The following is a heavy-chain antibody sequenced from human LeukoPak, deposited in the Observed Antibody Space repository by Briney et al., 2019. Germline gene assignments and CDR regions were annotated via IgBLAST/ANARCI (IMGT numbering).Heavy chain of an antibody. Sequence: PGGSLRLSCTASGFTFSNAWMNWVRQAPGKGLEWVGHIRSKADGGTTDYAAPEKGRFTISRDDSKNTLYLQMNSLKTEDTALYYCTTDQFLRSTTYYGMDVWGQGTTVTVSS. CDR2: IRSKADGGTT. CDR1: GFTFSNAW. CDR3: TTDQFLRSTTYYGMDV. V-gene: IGHV3-15*07. D-gene: IGHD5-12*01. J-gene: IGHJ6*02.